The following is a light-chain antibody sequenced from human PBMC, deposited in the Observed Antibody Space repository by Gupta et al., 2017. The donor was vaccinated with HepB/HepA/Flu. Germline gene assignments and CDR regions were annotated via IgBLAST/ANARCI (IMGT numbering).Light chain of an antibody. J-gene: IGLJ1*01. V-gene: IGLV1-40*01. CDR3: QSYETGLSVFYV. CDR1: NANIAAGSD. Sequence: QSVLTQLPSVSGAPGQRVTISCSRNNANIAAGSDVHCYQQFPGRAPKLLIYGDNNRPSGVPDRCSVSKSGTSASLAITVLQAEDEADYYCQSYETGLSVFYVFGTGTKVIVL. CDR2: GDN.